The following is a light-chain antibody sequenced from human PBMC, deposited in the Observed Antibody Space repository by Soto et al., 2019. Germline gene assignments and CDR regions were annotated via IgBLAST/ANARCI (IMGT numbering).Light chain of an antibody. CDR1: SSNIGAGYD. V-gene: IGLV1-40*01. Sequence: QSVRTQPPSVSGAPGQRVTISCTGCSSNIGAGYDVHWYQQLPGTAPKLLIYGNSNRPSGVPDRFSGSKSGTSASLAITGLQAEDEADYYCQSYDSSLSGSNVFGTGTKVTVL. CDR2: GNS. CDR3: QSYDSSLSGSNV. J-gene: IGLJ1*01.